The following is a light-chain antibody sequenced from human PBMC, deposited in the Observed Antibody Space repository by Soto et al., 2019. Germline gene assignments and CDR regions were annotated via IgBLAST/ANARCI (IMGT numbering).Light chain of an antibody. CDR2: EGS. V-gene: IGLV2-23*01. CDR1: SSDVGSYNL. CDR3: CSYAGSSNYV. Sequence: QSVLTQPASVSGSPGQSITISCTGTSSDVGSYNLVSWYQQHPGKAPKLMIYEGSKRPSGVSNRFSGSKSGNTASLTISGLQAEDEADYYCCSYAGSSNYVFVTGTKVTVL. J-gene: IGLJ1*01.